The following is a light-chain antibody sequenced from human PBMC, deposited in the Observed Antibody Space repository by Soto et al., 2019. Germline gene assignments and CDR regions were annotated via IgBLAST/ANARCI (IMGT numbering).Light chain of an antibody. CDR3: QQRSNWPRVT. Sequence: EIVLTQSPATLSLSPGERATLSCRPSQSVSSYLAWYQQKPGKAPRLLIYDASNRATGIPARFSGSGSGTDFTLTIGSLAPEDFAVYYCQQRSNWPRVTFGPGTKVDIK. CDR1: QSVSSY. J-gene: IGKJ3*01. V-gene: IGKV3-11*01. CDR2: DAS.